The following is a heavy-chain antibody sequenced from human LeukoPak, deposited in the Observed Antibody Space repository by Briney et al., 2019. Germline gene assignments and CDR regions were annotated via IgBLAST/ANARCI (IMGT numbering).Heavy chain of an antibody. V-gene: IGHV4-4*02. CDR2: IYHSGST. CDR1: GGSISSSNW. D-gene: IGHD3-22*01. J-gene: IGHJ5*02. CDR3: AKDYYDSSGYLNWFDP. Sequence: SETLSLTCAVSGGSISSSNWWSWIRQPPGKGLEWIGEIYHSGSTNYNPSLKSRVTISVDKSKNQFSLKLSSVTAADTAVYYCAKDYYDSSGYLNWFDPWGQGTLVTVSS.